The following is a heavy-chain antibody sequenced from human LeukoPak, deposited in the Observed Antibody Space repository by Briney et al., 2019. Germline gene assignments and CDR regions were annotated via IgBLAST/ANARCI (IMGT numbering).Heavy chain of an antibody. Sequence: ASVKVSCKASGYTFSMYAISWVRQAPGQRLEWMGGSIPIFGTANYAQKFQGRVTITADESTSTAYMELSSLRSEDTAVYYCAREGIRGLYYDFWSGHDYYFDYWGQGTLDTVSS. CDR1: GYTFSMYA. CDR2: SIPIFGTA. D-gene: IGHD3-3*01. V-gene: IGHV1-69*13. CDR3: AREGIRGLYYDFWSGHDYYFDY. J-gene: IGHJ4*02.